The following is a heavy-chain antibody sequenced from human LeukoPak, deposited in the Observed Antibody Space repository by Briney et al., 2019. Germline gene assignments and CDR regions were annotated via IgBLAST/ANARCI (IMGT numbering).Heavy chain of an antibody. CDR3: ARASLFRLVDTPYFDY. D-gene: IGHD2-15*01. V-gene: IGHV1-18*01. J-gene: IGHJ4*02. CDR1: GYTFTSYG. CDR2: ISVYNGNT. Sequence: GASVKVSCKASGYTFTSYGISWVRQAPGQGLEWMGWISVYNGNTNYAQKLQGRVTMTTDTSTSTAYMELRSLRSDDTAVYYCARASLFRLVDTPYFDYWGQGTLVTVSS.